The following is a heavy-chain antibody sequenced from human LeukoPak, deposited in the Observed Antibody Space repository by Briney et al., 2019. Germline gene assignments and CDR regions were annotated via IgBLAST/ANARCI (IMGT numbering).Heavy chain of an antibody. CDR2: INPSGGST. CDR3: ARGRWLQPLGYYYYGMDV. CDR1: GYTFTSYY. J-gene: IGHJ6*02. V-gene: IGHV1-46*01. D-gene: IGHD5-24*01. Sequence: ASVKVSCKASGYTFTSYYMHWVRQAPGQGLEWMGIINPSGGSTSYAQKFLGRVTMTRDTSTSTVYMELSSLRSEDTAVYYCARGRWLQPLGYYYYGMDVWGQGTTVTVSS.